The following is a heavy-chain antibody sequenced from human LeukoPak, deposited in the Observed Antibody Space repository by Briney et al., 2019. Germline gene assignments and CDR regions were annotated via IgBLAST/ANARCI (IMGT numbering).Heavy chain of an antibody. V-gene: IGHV3-74*01. CDR3: VRQAVSGDSGIAY. J-gene: IGHJ4*02. CDR2: INPDGSSS. CDR1: GFPFSGYW. Sequence: GGSLRLSCAASGFPFSGYWMHWVRQAPGKGLEWVSRINPDGSSSNYADSVKGRFTMSRDNAKSMVYLQMDGLRAEDTAVFSCVRQAVSGDSGIAYWGRGVLVTVSS. D-gene: IGHD4-17*01.